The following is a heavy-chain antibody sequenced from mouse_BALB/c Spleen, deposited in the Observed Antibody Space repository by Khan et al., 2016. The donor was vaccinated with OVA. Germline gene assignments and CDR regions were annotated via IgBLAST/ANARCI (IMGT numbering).Heavy chain of an antibody. Sequence: EVQLVESGPGLVKPSQSLSFTCTVTGYSITTDYAWNWIRQFPGNKLDWMGYISYSGNTKYNPSLKSRIFITRDTSKNQFFLQLKSVTTENTARYNCARVYGGDFDYWDQVTTLTGSS. CDR2: ISYSGNT. CDR1: GYSITTDYA. CDR3: ARVYGGDFDY. V-gene: IGHV3-2*02. D-gene: IGHD1-1*01. J-gene: IGHJ2*01.